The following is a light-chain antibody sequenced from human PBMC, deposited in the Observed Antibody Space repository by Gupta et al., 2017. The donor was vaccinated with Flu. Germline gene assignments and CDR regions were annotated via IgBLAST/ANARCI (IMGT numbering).Light chain of an antibody. Sequence: QSVLTQPPSVSGAPGQRVTISCPGSSPNIGAGYDVHWYQQLPGTAPKLLIYGNSNRPSGVPDRFSGSKSGTSASLAITGLQAEYGADYYFQSYDSSLSGSVVFGGGTKLTVL. J-gene: IGLJ2*01. V-gene: IGLV1-40*01. CDR2: GNS. CDR1: SPNIGAGYD. CDR3: QSYDSSLSGSVV.